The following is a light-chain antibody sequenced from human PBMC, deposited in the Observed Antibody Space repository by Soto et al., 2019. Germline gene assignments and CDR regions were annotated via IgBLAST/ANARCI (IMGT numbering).Light chain of an antibody. J-gene: IGKJ4*01. CDR3: QHYNNLWG. V-gene: IGKV3-15*01. CDR1: QSVRSN. CDR2: GAS. Sequence: EIVMTQSPATLSVSPGERVTLSCRASQSVRSNLAWYQQKPGQVPRVLIYGASTRAIGIPDRFSSSGSGTEFTLTISSLQSEDLAVYYCQHYNNLWGFGGGTKVEIK.